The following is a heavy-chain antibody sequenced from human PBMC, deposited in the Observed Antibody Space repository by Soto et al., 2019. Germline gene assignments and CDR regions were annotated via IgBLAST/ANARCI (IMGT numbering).Heavy chain of an antibody. D-gene: IGHD2-8*02. CDR1: GFTFSSYD. V-gene: IGHV3-64*01. CDR3: ARKEGYCAGGGCHYEY. J-gene: IGHJ4*02. Sequence: EVQLVESGGGLVQPGGSLRLSCAASGFTFSSYDMHWVRQAPGKGLEYVSAISSNGGVTYYANSVKGRFTISRDNSKNTLYLQMGSLRPEDMAVYYCARKEGYCAGGGCHYEYRGQGTLVTVSS. CDR2: ISSNGGVT.